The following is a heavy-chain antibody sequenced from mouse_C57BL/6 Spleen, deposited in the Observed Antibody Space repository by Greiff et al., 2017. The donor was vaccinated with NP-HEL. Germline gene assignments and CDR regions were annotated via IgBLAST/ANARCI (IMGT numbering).Heavy chain of an antibody. CDR1: GFTFSSYA. CDR2: ISDGGSYT. CDR3: ARGYYDYAHYYAMDY. V-gene: IGHV5-4*03. J-gene: IGHJ4*01. D-gene: IGHD2-4*01. Sequence: EVKLEESGGGLVKPGGSLKLSCAASGFTFSSYAMSWVRQTPEKRLEWVATISDGGSYTYYPDNVKGRFTISRDNAKNNLYLQMSHLKSEDTAMYYCARGYYDYAHYYAMDYWGQGTSVTVSS.